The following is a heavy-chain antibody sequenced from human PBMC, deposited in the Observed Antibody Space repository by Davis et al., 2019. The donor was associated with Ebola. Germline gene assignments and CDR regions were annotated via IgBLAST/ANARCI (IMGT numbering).Heavy chain of an antibody. Sequence: GESLKISCAASGFTFSSYWMHWVRQAPGKGLVWLSHIKSDGSSTSYADSVKGRFTIFRDNAKNSLYLHLTSLRAEDTAVYYCARVWTYKSTAFDIWGQGTLVTVSS. V-gene: IGHV3-74*01. J-gene: IGHJ3*02. CDR3: ARVWTYKSTAFDI. CDR2: IKSDGSST. D-gene: IGHD3/OR15-3a*01. CDR1: GFTFSSYW.